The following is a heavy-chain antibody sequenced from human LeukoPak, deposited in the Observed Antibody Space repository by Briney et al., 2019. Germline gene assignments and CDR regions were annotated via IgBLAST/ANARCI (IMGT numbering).Heavy chain of an antibody. D-gene: IGHD2-2*01. J-gene: IGHJ4*02. CDR2: IYTSGST. CDR1: GGSISSYY. CDR3: ARFGDYCSSTSCYQGAFDY. Sequence: PSETLSLTCTVSGGSISSYYWSWIRQPPGKGLEWIGYIYTSGSTNYNPSLKSRVTISVDTSKHQFSLKLSSVTAAGTAVYYCARFGDYCSSTSCYQGAFDYWGQGTLVTLSS. V-gene: IGHV4-4*09.